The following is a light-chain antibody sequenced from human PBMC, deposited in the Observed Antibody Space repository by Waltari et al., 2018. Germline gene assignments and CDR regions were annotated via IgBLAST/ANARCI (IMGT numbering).Light chain of an antibody. V-gene: IGKV3-15*01. J-gene: IGKJ2*01. CDR3: QQYDKWTLYT. Sequence: IVMTQSPATLSVSPGERATVSCRASQRVSSNLAWYQQKPGQAPRLLIYDGSTRATDIPVRFSGSGSGTEFTLTISSVQSEDFAIYYCQQYDKWTLYTFGQGTKLEIK. CDR1: QRVSSN. CDR2: DGS.